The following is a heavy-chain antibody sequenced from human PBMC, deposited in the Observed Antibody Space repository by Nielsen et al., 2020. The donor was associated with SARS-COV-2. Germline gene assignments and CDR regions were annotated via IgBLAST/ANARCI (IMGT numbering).Heavy chain of an antibody. CDR2: IKSKTDGGTT. CDR3: TTDSSVLRYFDWYQNYYYGMDV. D-gene: IGHD3-9*01. J-gene: IGHJ6*02. V-gene: IGHV3-15*01. CDR1: GFTFSNAW. Sequence: GSLRLSCAASGFTFSNAWMSWVRQAPGKGLEWVGRIKSKTDGGTTDYAAPVKGRFTISRDDSKNTLYLQMNSLKTEDTAVYYCTTDSSVLRYFDWYQNYYYGMDVWGQGTTVTVSS.